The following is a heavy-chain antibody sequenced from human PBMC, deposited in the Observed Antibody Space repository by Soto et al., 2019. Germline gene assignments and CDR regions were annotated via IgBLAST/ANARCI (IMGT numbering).Heavy chain of an antibody. D-gene: IGHD1-1*01. J-gene: IGHJ3*01. Sequence: SGPTLVNPTQVLTLTCSFSGFSLSTLGAGVGWVRQPPGKALEWLALIYWDDDRQYSPSLKTRLTITKDTSKNQVVLTLTNMDPVDTGTYFCAHTQLTTGANAFDVWGQGTMVTVSS. V-gene: IGHV2-5*02. CDR2: IYWDDDR. CDR1: GFSLSTLGAG. CDR3: AHTQLTTGANAFDV.